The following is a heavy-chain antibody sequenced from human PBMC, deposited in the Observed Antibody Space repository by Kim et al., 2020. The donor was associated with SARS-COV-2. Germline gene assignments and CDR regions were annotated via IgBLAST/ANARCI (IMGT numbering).Heavy chain of an antibody. Sequence: GGSLRLSCAASGFSLCSYGMHWVRQAPGKGLEWVAYISYDGSDKFYADSVKGRFTISRDNSNNTLSLQTNSLRAEDTAVFYCARGPVDSKEGWYFDVWAR. V-gene: IGHV3-33*01. CDR2: ISYDGSDK. CDR3: ARGPVDSKEGWYFDV. CDR1: GFSLCSYG. D-gene: IGHD2-15*01. J-gene: IGHJ2*01.